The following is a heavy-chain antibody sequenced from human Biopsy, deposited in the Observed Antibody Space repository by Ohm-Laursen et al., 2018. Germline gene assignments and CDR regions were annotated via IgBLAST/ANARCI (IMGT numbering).Heavy chain of an antibody. CDR1: GFTFSDHY. J-gene: IGHJ4*02. D-gene: IGHD4/OR15-4a*01. CDR2: MSRSGDTI. CDR3: ARGANPFHY. Sequence: SLRLSCAASGFTFSDHYMEWVRQAPGEGLEWVSYMSRSGDTIYYADSVKGRFTISRNNTKNSLYLQMNSLRADDTAVYYCARGANPFHYWGRGTLVTVSS. V-gene: IGHV3-11*04.